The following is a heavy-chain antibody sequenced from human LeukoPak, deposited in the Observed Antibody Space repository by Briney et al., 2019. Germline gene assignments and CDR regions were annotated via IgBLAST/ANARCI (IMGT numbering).Heavy chain of an antibody. D-gene: IGHD4-11*01. J-gene: IGHJ4*02. Sequence: AGGSLRLSCAASGFTFSSYVMHWVRQAPGKGLEWVAVIWYDGSNKYYADSVKGRFTISRDNSKNTLYLHMNSLRAEDTAVYYCARDIFDSIYPDYWGQGTLVTVSS. CDR2: IWYDGSNK. CDR1: GFTFSSYV. CDR3: ARDIFDSIYPDY. V-gene: IGHV3-33*01.